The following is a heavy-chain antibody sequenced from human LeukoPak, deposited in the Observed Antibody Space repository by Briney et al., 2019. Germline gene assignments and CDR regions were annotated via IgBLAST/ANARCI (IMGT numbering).Heavy chain of an antibody. D-gene: IGHD6-19*01. J-gene: IGHJ4*02. V-gene: IGHV3-7*01. CDR3: VKQAGVY. CDR1: GFSISKLW. Sequence: GGSVRLSCAASGFSISKLWMTWVRQAPGKGLECVANIKGDGSEKNYVDSVKGRFTISRDDAKNSLYLQMNSLRAEDTAVYYCVKQAGVYWGQGTLVTVSS. CDR2: IKGDGSEK.